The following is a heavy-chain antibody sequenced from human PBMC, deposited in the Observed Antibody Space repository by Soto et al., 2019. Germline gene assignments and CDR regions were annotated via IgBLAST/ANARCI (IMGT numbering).Heavy chain of an antibody. CDR3: ARVPAVASTFPSLWFDP. Sequence: KTSETLSLTCTVSGGSISSYYWSWIRQPPGKGLEWIGYIYYSGSTNYNPSLKSRVTISVDTSKNQFSLKLSSVTAADTAVYYCARVPAVASTFPSLWFDPWGQGTRVTVSS. J-gene: IGHJ5*02. D-gene: IGHD6-19*01. CDR1: GGSISSYY. CDR2: IYYSGST. V-gene: IGHV4-59*01.